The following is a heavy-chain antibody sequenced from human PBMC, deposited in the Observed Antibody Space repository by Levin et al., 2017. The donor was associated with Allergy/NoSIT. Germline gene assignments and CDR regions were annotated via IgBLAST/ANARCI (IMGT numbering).Heavy chain of an antibody. Sequence: SQTLSLTCAVYGGSFSGYYWSWIRQPPGKGLEWIGEINHSGSTNYNPSLKSRVTISVDTSKNQFSLKLSSVTAADTAVYYCARGRIRQQLVQGTEGGAFDIWGQGTMVTVSS. CDR3: ARGRIRQQLVQGTEGGAFDI. J-gene: IGHJ3*02. V-gene: IGHV4-34*01. CDR1: GGSFSGYY. D-gene: IGHD6-13*01. CDR2: INHSGST.